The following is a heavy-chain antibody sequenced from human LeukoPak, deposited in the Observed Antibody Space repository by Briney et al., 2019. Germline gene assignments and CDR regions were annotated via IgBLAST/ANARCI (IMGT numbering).Heavy chain of an antibody. CDR3: ARGSYGNIMPFDY. D-gene: IGHD5-18*01. J-gene: IGHJ4*02. Sequence: SETLSLTCTVSGGSISSYYWSWIRQPPGKGLEWIGYIYYSGSTNYNPSLKSRVTISVDTSKNQFSLKLSSVTAADTAVYYCARGSYGNIMPFDYWGQGTLVTVSS. CDR1: GGSISSYY. V-gene: IGHV4-59*01. CDR2: IYYSGST.